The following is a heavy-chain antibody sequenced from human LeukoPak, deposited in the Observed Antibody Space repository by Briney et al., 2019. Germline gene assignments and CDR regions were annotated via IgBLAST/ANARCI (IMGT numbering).Heavy chain of an antibody. Sequence: KPGGSLRLSCAGSGFSFSHTWMNWVRQAPGKGLEYIGRIKSKTNGGEATEYAAAVTGRFFISRDVSASTLYLHLNSLKTEDTAVYYCATDRIVGASAFDVWGQGTMVTVSS. D-gene: IGHD1-26*01. J-gene: IGHJ3*01. CDR2: IKSKTNGGEAT. CDR3: ATDRIVGASAFDV. V-gene: IGHV3-15*01. CDR1: GFSFSHTW.